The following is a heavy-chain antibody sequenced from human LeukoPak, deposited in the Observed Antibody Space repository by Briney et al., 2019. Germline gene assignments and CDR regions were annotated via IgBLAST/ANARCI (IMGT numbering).Heavy chain of an antibody. J-gene: IGHJ4*02. CDR1: GDSISSYY. D-gene: IGHD3-10*01. V-gene: IGHV4-59*08. Sequence: PSETLPLTCTASGDSISSYYWSWIRQPPGKGLEWMGYIYYSGSTNYNPSLKSRVTISVDTSENQFSLKLSSVTAADTAVYYCARLQPAVRLFDYWGQGTLVTVSS. CDR2: IYYSGST. CDR3: ARLQPAVRLFDY.